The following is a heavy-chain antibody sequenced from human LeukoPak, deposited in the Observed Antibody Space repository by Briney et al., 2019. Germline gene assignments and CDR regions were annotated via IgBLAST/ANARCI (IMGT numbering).Heavy chain of an antibody. V-gene: IGHV3-11*04. J-gene: IGHJ6*03. Sequence: GGSLRLSCAASGFTFSDYYMSWIRQAPGKGLEWVSYISSSGSTIYYADSVKGRFTISRDNAKNSLYLQMNSLRAEDTAVYYCARDSCSSTSCYRSTYYYYYMDVWGKGTTVTVSS. D-gene: IGHD2-2*01. CDR3: ARDSCSSTSCYRSTYYYYYMDV. CDR2: ISSSGSTI. CDR1: GFTFSDYY.